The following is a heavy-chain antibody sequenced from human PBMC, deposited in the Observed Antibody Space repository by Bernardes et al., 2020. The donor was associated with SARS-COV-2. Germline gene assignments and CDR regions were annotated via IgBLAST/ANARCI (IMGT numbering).Heavy chain of an antibody. CDR1: GFTVSNHY. D-gene: IGHD5-18*01. CDR2: IYSGGTT. V-gene: IGHV3-53*01. Sequence: GGSLRLSRAASGFTVSNHYMSWVRQAPGKGLEWVSVIYSGGTTYYADSVKGRFTISRDNSKNTLYLQMNSLRDEDTAVYFCARDAGTPYSFGPHFDYWGQGTLVTVSS. CDR3: ARDAGTPYSFGPHFDY. J-gene: IGHJ4*02.